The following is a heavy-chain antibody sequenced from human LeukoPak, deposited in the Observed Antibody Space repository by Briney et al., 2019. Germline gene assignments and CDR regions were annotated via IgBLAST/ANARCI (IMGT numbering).Heavy chain of an antibody. Sequence: PGGSLRLSCAASGFTFSSYWMSWVRQAPGKGLEWVANIKQDGSETYYVDSVKGRFTISRDNAKNSLYLQMNSLRAEDTAVYYCARDRGGDSSGWYLERRTFGYWGQGTLVTVSS. D-gene: IGHD6-19*01. CDR2: IKQDGSET. J-gene: IGHJ4*02. CDR3: ARDRGGDSSGWYLERRTFGY. CDR1: GFTFSSYW. V-gene: IGHV3-7*03.